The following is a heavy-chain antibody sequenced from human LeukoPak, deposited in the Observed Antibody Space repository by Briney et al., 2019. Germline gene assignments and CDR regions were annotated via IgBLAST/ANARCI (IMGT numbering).Heavy chain of an antibody. D-gene: IGHD1-26*01. CDR3: ARGLVGATISWFDP. J-gene: IGHJ5*02. V-gene: IGHV1-69*13. Sequence: EASVKVSCKASGGAFISYAISWVRQAPGQGLEWMGGIIPIFGTANYAQKFQGRVTISADESTSTAYMELSSLRSEDTAVYYCARGLVGATISWFDPWGQGTLVTVSS. CDR1: GGAFISYA. CDR2: IIPIFGTA.